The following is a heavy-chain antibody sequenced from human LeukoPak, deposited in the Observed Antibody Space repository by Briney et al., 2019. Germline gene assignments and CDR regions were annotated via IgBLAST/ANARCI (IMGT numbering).Heavy chain of an antibody. CDR1: GGTFSSYV. Sequence: SVKVSCKASGGTFSSYVINWVRQAPGQGLEWMGGIIPIFGTANYAQKFQGRVTITADESTGTAYMELSSLRSEDTAMYYCARALLRYCSSTSCYWFDPWGQGTLATVSS. V-gene: IGHV1-69*13. D-gene: IGHD2-2*01. J-gene: IGHJ5*02. CDR3: ARALLRYCSSTSCYWFDP. CDR2: IIPIFGTA.